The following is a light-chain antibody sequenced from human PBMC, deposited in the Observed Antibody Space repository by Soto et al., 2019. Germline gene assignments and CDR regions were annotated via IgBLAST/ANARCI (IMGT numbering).Light chain of an antibody. CDR1: QSINGW. V-gene: IGKV1-5*03. J-gene: IGKJ1*01. Sequence: DIQLTQSPSTLSASVGDRVTITCRASQSINGWLAWYQQKPGQAPNLLIYKASTLESGVPSRFSGSGSGTEFTLTVSSLHPDDFATYYCHQYHNFPRTFGQGTKVDSK. CDR3: HQYHNFPRT. CDR2: KAS.